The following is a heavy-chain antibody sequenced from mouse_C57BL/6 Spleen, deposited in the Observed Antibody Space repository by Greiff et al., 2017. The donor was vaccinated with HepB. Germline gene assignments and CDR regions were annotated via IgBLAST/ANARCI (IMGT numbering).Heavy chain of an antibody. CDR3: ARSGGTDWYFDV. CDR2: INPYNGGT. Sequence: VQLQQSGPVLVKPGASVKMSCKASGYTFTDYYMNWVKQSHGKSLEWIGVINPYNGGTSYNQKFKGKATLTVDKSSSTAYMELNSLTSEDSAVYYCARSGGTDWYFDVWGTGTTVTVSS. D-gene: IGHD4-1*01. V-gene: IGHV1-19*01. J-gene: IGHJ1*03. CDR1: GYTFTDYY.